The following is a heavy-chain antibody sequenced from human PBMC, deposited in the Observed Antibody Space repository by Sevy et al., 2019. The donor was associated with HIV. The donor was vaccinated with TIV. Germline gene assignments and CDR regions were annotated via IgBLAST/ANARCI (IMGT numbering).Heavy chain of an antibody. CDR1: GFTFSSYA. CDR2: IGGSGVST. CDR3: ATDWYYYDGTAKDSFEK. D-gene: IGHD3-22*01. V-gene: IGHV3-23*01. Sequence: GESLKISCAASGFTFSSYAMTWVRQAPGKGLEWVSGIGGSGVSTFYEDSVRGRVTVSRDNLTKVLFLQMKILRAEDTAVYFCATDWYYYDGTAKDSFEKWGQGTLVTVSS. J-gene: IGHJ1*01.